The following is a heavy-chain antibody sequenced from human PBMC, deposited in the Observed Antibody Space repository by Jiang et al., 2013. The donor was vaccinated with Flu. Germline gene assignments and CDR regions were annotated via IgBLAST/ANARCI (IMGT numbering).Heavy chain of an antibody. J-gene: IGHJ2*01. D-gene: IGHD6-19*01. CDR2: ISSSSSYI. CDR1: GFTFSSYS. Sequence: EVQLVESGGGLVKPGGSLRLSCAASGFTFSSYSMNWVRQAPGKGLEWVSSISSSSSYIYYADSVKGRFTISRDNAKNSLYLQMNSLRAEDTAVYYCASSVAERNWYFDLWGRGTLVTVSS. CDR3: ASSVAERNWYFDL. V-gene: IGHV3-21*01.